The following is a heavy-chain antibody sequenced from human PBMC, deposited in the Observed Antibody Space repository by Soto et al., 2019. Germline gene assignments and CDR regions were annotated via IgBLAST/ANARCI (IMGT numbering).Heavy chain of an antibody. CDR2: ILSDGRQQ. CDR3: VIAITRGGPSAFDI. D-gene: IGHD2-15*01. V-gene: IGHV3-30*04. CDR1: RYTFSYYA. Sequence: GGSVRLSCAAYRYTFSYYAMHWIRQAPGKALKWMAVILSDGRQQYYAESVKGRFTISRDNSKSTLYLQMNSLRVEDTAVYYCVIAITRGGPSAFDIWGKVTMVTV. J-gene: IGHJ3*02.